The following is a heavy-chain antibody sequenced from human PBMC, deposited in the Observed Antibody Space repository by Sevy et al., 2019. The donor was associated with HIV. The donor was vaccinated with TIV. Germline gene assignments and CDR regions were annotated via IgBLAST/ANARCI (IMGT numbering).Heavy chain of an antibody. D-gene: IGHD3-16*02. CDR3: ARHYDYVWGSYRSLDAFDI. Sequence: GESLKISCKGFGYSFTSYWIGWVRQMPGKGLEWMGIIYPGDSDTRYSPSFQGQVTISADKSISTAYLQWSSLKASDTAMYYCARHYDYVWGSYRSLDAFDIWGQGTMVTVSS. J-gene: IGHJ3*02. CDR1: GYSFTSYW. CDR2: IYPGDSDT. V-gene: IGHV5-51*01.